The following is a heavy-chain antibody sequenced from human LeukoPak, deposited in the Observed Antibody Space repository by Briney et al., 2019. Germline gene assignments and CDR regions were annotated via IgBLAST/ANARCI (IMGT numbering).Heavy chain of an antibody. CDR1: GGSFSGCY. J-gene: IGHJ4*02. CDR3: ARGVRGSIDY. CDR2: INHSGST. V-gene: IGHV4-34*01. Sequence: PSETLSLTCAVYGGSFSGCYWSWIRQPPGKGLEWIGEINHSGSTNYNPSLKSRVTISVDTSKNQFSLKLSSVTAADTAVYYCARGVRGSIDYWGQGTLVTVSS. D-gene: IGHD1-1*01.